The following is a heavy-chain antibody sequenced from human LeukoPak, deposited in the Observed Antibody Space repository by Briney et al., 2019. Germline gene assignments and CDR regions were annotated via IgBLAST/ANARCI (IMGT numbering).Heavy chain of an antibody. V-gene: IGHV3-23*01. Sequence: GGSLRLSCAASGFTFSSSAMSWVRQAPGKGLEWVSGITGGAIRTYYADSVKGRCTISRDNSKNTLFLQMNSLRAEDTAVYYCATPPTVTRNYWGQGTLVTVSS. D-gene: IGHD4-17*01. CDR2: ITGGAIRT. CDR3: ATPPTVTRNY. J-gene: IGHJ4*02. CDR1: GFTFSSSA.